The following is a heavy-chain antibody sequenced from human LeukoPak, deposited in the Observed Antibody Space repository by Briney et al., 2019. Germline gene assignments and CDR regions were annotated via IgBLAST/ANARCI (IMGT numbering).Heavy chain of an antibody. V-gene: IGHV1-69*06. CDR1: GGTFSSYA. CDR2: IIPIFGTA. J-gene: IGHJ4*02. Sequence: GASVKVSCKASGGTFSSYAISWVRQAPGQGLEWMGRIIPIFGTANYAQKFQGRVTITADKSTSTAYMELSSLRSEDTAVNYCARGVRPTAMATHFDYWGQGTLVTVSS. CDR3: ARGVRPTAMATHFDY. D-gene: IGHD5-18*01.